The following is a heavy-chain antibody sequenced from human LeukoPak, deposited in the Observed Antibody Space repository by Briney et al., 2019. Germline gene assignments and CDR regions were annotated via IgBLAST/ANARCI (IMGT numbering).Heavy chain of an antibody. D-gene: IGHD3-10*01. V-gene: IGHV4-30-4*01. CDR2: IYYSGST. CDR3: ARGFGAGNYYYGWFDP. J-gene: IGHJ5*02. Sequence: SETLSLTCTVSGGSISSGNYYWSWLRQPPGKGLEWIGYIYYSGSTFSNPSLKSRVAISLDTSNNQFSLKLRSVTAADTAVYYCARGFGAGNYYYGWFDPWGQGTLVSVSS. CDR1: GGSISSGNYY.